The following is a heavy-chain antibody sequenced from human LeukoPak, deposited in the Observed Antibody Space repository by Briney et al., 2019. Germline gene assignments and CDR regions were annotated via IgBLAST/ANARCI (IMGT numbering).Heavy chain of an antibody. CDR3: ARRWELYYFDY. D-gene: IGHD1-26*01. CDR1: GGSISSSSYY. V-gene: IGHV4-39*07. CDR2: IYHSGST. J-gene: IGHJ4*02. Sequence: SETLSLTCTVSGGSISSSSYYWGWIRQPPGKGLEWIGSIYHSGSTYYNPSLKSRVTISVDTSKNQFSLKLSSVTAADTAVYYCARRWELYYFDYWGQGTLVTVSS.